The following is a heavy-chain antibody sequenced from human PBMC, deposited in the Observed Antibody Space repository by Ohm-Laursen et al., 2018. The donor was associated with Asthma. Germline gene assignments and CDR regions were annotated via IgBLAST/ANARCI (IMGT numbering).Heavy chain of an antibody. CDR3: ARVLDDSSGYGFDF. J-gene: IGHJ4*02. CDR1: GGSVSSGSYY. D-gene: IGHD3-22*01. CDR2: IYHSGTT. Sequence: GTLSLTCTVSGGSVSSGSYYWSWIRQPPGKGLEWIGYIYHSGTTYYKSSLQSRVTISVDTSKNQFSLSLSSVTAADTAVYYCARVLDDSSGYGFDFWGQGTLVTVSS. V-gene: IGHV4-61*01.